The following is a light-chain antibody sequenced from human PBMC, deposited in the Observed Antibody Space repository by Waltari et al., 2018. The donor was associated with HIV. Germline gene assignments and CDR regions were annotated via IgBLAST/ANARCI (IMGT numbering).Light chain of an antibody. Sequence: IVMTQYPLSLPVTPGEPASISCRSSQSLLHSNGYNYLDWYLQKPGQSPQVLMYLGSSRASGVPDRFSGSGSGTDFTLKISRVEAEDVGLYYCMQALQTPITFGQGTRLEIK. J-gene: IGKJ5*01. CDR1: QSLLHSNGYNY. CDR3: MQALQTPIT. V-gene: IGKV2-28*01. CDR2: LGS.